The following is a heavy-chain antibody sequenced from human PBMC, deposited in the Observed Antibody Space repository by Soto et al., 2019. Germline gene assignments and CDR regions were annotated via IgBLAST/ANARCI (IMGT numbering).Heavy chain of an antibody. Sequence: ASVKVSCKASGYTFTSYAMHWVRQAPGQRLEWMGWINAGNGNTKYSQKFQGRVTITRDTSASTAYMELSSLRSEDTAVYYCASDPTPSGSGSYYKSYYYFMDVWGKGTSVIGSS. CDR2: INAGNGNT. J-gene: IGHJ6*03. V-gene: IGHV1-3*01. D-gene: IGHD3-10*01. CDR3: ASDPTPSGSGSYYKSYYYFMDV. CDR1: GYTFTSYA.